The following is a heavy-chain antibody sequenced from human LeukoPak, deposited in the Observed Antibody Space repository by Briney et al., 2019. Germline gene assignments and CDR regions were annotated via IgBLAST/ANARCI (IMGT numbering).Heavy chain of an antibody. CDR1: GLAFSDYY. CDR3: ARWDSSGCLDY. Sequence: KPGGSLRLSCAASGLAFSDYYMSWIRQAPGKGLEWVSYISSSGTTIYYADSVKGRFTISRDNAKNSLYLQMNSLRAEDTAMYFCARWDSSGCLDYWGQGTLVTVSS. CDR2: ISSSGTTI. V-gene: IGHV3-11*01. D-gene: IGHD3-22*01. J-gene: IGHJ4*02.